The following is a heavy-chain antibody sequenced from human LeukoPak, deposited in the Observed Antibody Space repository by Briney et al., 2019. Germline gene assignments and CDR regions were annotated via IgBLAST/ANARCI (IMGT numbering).Heavy chain of an antibody. D-gene: IGHD3-22*01. CDR2: IWYDGSNK. CDR1: GFTFSSYG. Sequence: GGSLRLSCAASGFTFSSYGMHWVRQAPGKGLEWVAVIWYDGSNKYYADSVKGRFTISRDNSKNTLYLQMNSLRAEDTAVYYCARDLTYYYDSSGYYTKTLHYYYGMDVWGQGTTVTVSS. V-gene: IGHV3-33*01. J-gene: IGHJ6*02. CDR3: ARDLTYYYDSSGYYTKTLHYYYGMDV.